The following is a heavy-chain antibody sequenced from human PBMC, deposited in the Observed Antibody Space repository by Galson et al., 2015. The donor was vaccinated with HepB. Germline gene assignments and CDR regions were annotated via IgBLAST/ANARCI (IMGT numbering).Heavy chain of an antibody. D-gene: IGHD3-22*01. CDR2: ISYDGSNK. V-gene: IGHV3-30*18. CDR1: GFTFSSYG. Sequence: SLRLSCAASGFTFSSYGMHWVRQAPGKGLEWVAVISYDGSNKYYADSVKGRFTISRDNSKNTLYLQMNSLRAEDTAVYYCAKDGATMIVAQGDRLDYWGQGTLVTVSS. CDR3: AKDGATMIVAQGDRLDY. J-gene: IGHJ4*02.